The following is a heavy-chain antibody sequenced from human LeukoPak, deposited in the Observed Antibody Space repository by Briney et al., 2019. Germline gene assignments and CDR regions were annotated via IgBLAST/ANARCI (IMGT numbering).Heavy chain of an antibody. CDR2: INPNSRGT. J-gene: IGHJ5*02. V-gene: IGHV1-2*02. CDR1: GYTFTGYY. D-gene: IGHD6-13*01. CDR3: ARVRRIAAAGTGSWFDP. Sequence: GASVKVSCKASGYTFTGYYMHWVRQAPGQGLEWMGWINPNSRGTNYAQKFQGRVTMTRDTSISTAYMELSRLRSDDTAVYYCARVRRIAAAGTGSWFDPWGQGTLVTVSS.